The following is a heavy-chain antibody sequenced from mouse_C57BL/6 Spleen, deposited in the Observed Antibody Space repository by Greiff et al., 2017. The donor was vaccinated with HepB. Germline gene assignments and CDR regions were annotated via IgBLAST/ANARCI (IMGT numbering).Heavy chain of an antibody. V-gene: IGHV1-69*01. Sequence: VQLQQPGAELVMPGASVKLSCKASGYTFTSYWMHWVKQRPGQGLEWIGEIDPSDSYTNYNQKFKGKSTLTVDKSSSTAYMQLSSLTSADSAVYYCARDGRGTAQATYYFDYWGQGTTLTVSS. D-gene: IGHD3-2*02. CDR2: IDPSDSYT. CDR1: GYTFTSYW. CDR3: ARDGRGTAQATYYFDY. J-gene: IGHJ2*01.